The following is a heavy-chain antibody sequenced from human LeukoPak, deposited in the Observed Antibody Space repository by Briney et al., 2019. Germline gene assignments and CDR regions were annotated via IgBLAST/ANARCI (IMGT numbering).Heavy chain of an antibody. D-gene: IGHD3-10*01. CDR1: GYTFTSYD. Sequence: ASVKVSCKASGYTFTSYDINWVRQATGQGLELMGWMNPNSGNTGYAQKFQGRVSITRNTSISTAYMELSSLRSEATAVYYCAGGVGRITMVRGSYYFDYWGQGTLVTVSS. CDR2: MNPNSGNT. J-gene: IGHJ4*02. CDR3: AGGVGRITMVRGSYYFDY. V-gene: IGHV1-8*01.